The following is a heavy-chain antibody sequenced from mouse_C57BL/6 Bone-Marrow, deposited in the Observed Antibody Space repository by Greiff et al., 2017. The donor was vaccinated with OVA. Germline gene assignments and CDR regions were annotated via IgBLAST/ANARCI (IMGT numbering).Heavy chain of an antibody. CDR2: IWSGGST. J-gene: IGHJ4*01. V-gene: IGHV2-2*01. CDR1: GFSLTSYG. CDR3: ASITTAVGGYYAMDY. D-gene: IGHD1-1*01. Sequence: QVQLQQSGPGLVQPSQSLSITCTVSGFSLTSYGVHWVRQSPGKGLEWLGVIWSGGSTDYNAAFTSRLSISKDNSKSQVFFKMNSLQADDTAIYYCASITTAVGGYYAMDYWGQGTSVTVSS.